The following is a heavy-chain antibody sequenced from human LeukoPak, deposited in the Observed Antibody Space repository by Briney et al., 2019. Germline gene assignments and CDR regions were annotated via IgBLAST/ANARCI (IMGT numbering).Heavy chain of an antibody. CDR1: GFTFDDYG. Sequence: GGSLRLSCAASGFTFDDYGMSWVRHAPGKGLEWVSGINWNGGSTGYADSVKGRFTISRDNAKNSLYLQMNSLRPEDTALYHCARALYYDFWSGSPDDAFDIWGQGTLVTVSS. J-gene: IGHJ3*02. D-gene: IGHD3-3*01. CDR2: INWNGGST. V-gene: IGHV3-20*01. CDR3: ARALYYDFWSGSPDDAFDI.